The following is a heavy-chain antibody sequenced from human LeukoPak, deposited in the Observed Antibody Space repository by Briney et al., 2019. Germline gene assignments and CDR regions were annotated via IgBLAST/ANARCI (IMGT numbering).Heavy chain of an antibody. Sequence: GGSLRLSCIVSGFTFRNYWMHWVRQAPGKGLEWVSRIDSDGSSTTYADSVKGRFTISRDNAKNTVFLQMSSLTVEDTAVYYCARTISYFDYWGRGTLVTVS. CDR2: IDSDGSST. J-gene: IGHJ4*02. D-gene: IGHD5-24*01. V-gene: IGHV3-74*01. CDR3: ARTISYFDY. CDR1: GFTFRNYW.